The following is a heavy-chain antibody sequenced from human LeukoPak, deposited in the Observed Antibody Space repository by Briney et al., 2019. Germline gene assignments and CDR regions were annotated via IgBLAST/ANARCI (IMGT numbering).Heavy chain of an antibody. Sequence: SVTLSLTCTVSGSSISSGGYYWSWIRQHPGKGLEWIGYIYYSGSTHYNPSLKSRVTISVDTSKNQFSLKLSSVTAADTAVYYCARDMTDWWFDPWGQGTLVAVSS. CDR2: IYYSGST. V-gene: IGHV4-31*03. CDR3: ARDMTDWWFDP. D-gene: IGHD3-9*01. CDR1: GSSISSGGYY. J-gene: IGHJ5*02.